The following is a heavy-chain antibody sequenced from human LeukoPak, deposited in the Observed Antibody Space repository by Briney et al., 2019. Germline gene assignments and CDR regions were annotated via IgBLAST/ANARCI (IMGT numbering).Heavy chain of an antibody. CDR1: GGSISTSNYY. J-gene: IGHJ4*02. CDR2: IFYSGST. D-gene: IGHD4-11*01. V-gene: IGHV4-39*07. Sequence: SETLSLTCTVSGGSISTSNYYWGWIRQPPGKGLEWIGNIFYSGSTYYSPSLKSRVTISLDTSRNQFSLKLSSVTAADTAVYYCARGIGNYHIWWGQGTLVTVSS. CDR3: ARGIGNYHIW.